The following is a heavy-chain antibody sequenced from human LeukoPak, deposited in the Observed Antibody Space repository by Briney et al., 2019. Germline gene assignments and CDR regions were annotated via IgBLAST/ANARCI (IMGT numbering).Heavy chain of an antibody. CDR3: AREDDYYDSSGYDY. V-gene: IGHV4-34*01. Sequence: SETLCLTCAVYGGSFSGYSWSRLRQPPGKGVGWIGEINHSGGANYNTSLKSRGTISVDTSKNQFSLKLSSVTAADTAVYYCAREDDYYDSSGYDYWGQGTLVTVSS. CDR2: INHSGGA. J-gene: IGHJ4*02. D-gene: IGHD3-22*01. CDR1: GGSFSGYS.